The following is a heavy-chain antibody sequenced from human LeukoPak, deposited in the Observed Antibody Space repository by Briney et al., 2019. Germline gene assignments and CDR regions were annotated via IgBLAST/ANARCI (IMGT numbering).Heavy chain of an antibody. CDR2: ISAYNGNT. Sequence: ASVKVSCKASGYTFTSYAMNWVRQAPGQGLEWMGWISAYNGNTNYAQKLQGRVTMTTDTSTSTAYMELRSLRSDDTAVYYCARGGGSNRYSSGWYGDYWGQGTLVTVSS. CDR1: GYTFTSYA. J-gene: IGHJ4*02. V-gene: IGHV1-18*01. CDR3: ARGGGSNRYSSGWYGDY. D-gene: IGHD6-19*01.